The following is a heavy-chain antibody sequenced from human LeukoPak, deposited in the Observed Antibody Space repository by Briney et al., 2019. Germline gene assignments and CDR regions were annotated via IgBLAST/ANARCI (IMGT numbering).Heavy chain of an antibody. CDR2: ISGSGGST. J-gene: IGHJ3*02. CDR3: AKDPSSGSSHDAFDI. CDR1: GFTFSSYA. D-gene: IGHD1-26*01. V-gene: IGHV3-23*01. Sequence: GGSLRLSCAASGFTFSSYAMSWVRQAPGKGLEWVSAISGSGGSTYYADSVKGRFTISRDNSKDTLYLQMNSLRAEDTAVYYCAKDPSSGSSHDAFDIWGQGTMVTVSS.